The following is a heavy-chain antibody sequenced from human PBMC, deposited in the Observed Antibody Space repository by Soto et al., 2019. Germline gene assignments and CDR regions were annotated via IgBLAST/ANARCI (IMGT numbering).Heavy chain of an antibody. V-gene: IGHV4-28*03. CDR1: GYSISSSNW. J-gene: IGHJ3*02. Sequence: PSETLSLTCAVSGYSISSSNWWGWIRQPPGKGLEWIGYIYYSGTTYYNPSLKSRVTMSVDTSKNQFSLKLTSVTAVDAAVYYCAKDWREFFPGEAFEIWGQGTMVTVSS. CDR2: IYYSGTT. D-gene: IGHD3-10*01. CDR3: AKDWREFFPGEAFEI.